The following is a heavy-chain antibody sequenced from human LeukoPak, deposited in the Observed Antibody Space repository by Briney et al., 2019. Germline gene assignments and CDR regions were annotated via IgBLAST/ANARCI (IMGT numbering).Heavy chain of an antibody. CDR2: MKSNNGHT. CDR3: ARGPPNWGMVGY. D-gene: IGHD7-27*01. J-gene: IGHJ4*02. CDR1: GYTFTSFD. Sequence: GASVKVSCKASGYTFTSFDFNWVRQATGQGLEWMGWMKSNNGHTGYAQKFQGRVTVTRDTSISTAYMELSSLTFEDTAGYYCARGPPNWGMVGYWGQGTLVTVSS. V-gene: IGHV1-8*01.